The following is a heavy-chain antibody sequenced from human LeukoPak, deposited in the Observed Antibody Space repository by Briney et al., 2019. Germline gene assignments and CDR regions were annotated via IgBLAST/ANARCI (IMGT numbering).Heavy chain of an antibody. CDR2: IIPIFGTT. CDR1: GGTFSSYA. J-gene: IGHJ6*03. D-gene: IGHD1-26*01. V-gene: IGHV1-69*13. Sequence: SVKVSCKASGGTFSSYAISWVRQAPGQGLEWMGGIIPIFGTTNYAQKFQGRVTITADESTSTAYMELSSLRSEDTAVYYCARDFGAPPYSATRGYYMDVWGKGTTVTVSS. CDR3: ARDFGAPPYSATRGYYMDV.